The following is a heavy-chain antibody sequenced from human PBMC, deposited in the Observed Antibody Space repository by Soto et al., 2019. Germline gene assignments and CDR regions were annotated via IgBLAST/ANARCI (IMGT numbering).Heavy chain of an antibody. V-gene: IGHV1-69*02. J-gene: IGHJ4*02. CDR1: GGTFSSYT. CDR3: ASIYCSGGSCYSGSLDY. Sequence: SVKVSRKASGGTFSSYTITWVRQAPGQGLEWMGRIIPILGIANYAQKFQGRVTITADKSTSTAYMELSSLRSEGTAVYYCASIYCSGGSCYSGSLDYWGQGTLVTVSS. CDR2: IIPILGIA. D-gene: IGHD2-15*01.